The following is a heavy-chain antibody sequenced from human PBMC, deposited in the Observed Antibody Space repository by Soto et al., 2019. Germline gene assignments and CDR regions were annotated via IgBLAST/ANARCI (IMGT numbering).Heavy chain of an antibody. CDR2: IYYSGST. Sequence: PSETLSLTCTVSGGSISSGDYYWSWIRQPPGKGLEWIGYIYYSGSTYYNPSLKSRVTISVDTSKNQFSLKLSSVTAADTAVYYCARSATAMVPNLVYWGQGTLVTVSS. D-gene: IGHD5-18*01. CDR1: GGSISSGDYY. V-gene: IGHV4-30-4*01. CDR3: ARSATAMVPNLVY. J-gene: IGHJ4*02.